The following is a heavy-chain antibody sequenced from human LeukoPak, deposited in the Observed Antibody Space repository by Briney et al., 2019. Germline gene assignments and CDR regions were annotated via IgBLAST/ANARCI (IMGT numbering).Heavy chain of an antibody. J-gene: IGHJ4*02. Sequence: ASVKVSCKASGGTFISYAISWVRQAPGQGLEWMGGIIPIFGTANYAQKFQGRVTITADESTSTAYMELSSLRSEDTAVYYCARGLNYYDSSGYWPYWGQGTLVTVSS. D-gene: IGHD3-22*01. V-gene: IGHV1-69*13. CDR3: ARGLNYYDSSGYWPY. CDR1: GGTFISYA. CDR2: IIPIFGTA.